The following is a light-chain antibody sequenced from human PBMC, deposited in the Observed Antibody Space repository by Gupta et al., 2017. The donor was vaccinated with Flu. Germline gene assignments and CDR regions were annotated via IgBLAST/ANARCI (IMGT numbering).Light chain of an antibody. J-gene: IGKJ1*01. CDR1: QSVSSSY. CDR2: GAS. Sequence: GILSLSPGERATLSCRASQSVSSSYLAWYQQKPGQAPRLLIYGASSRATGVPDRFSGSGSGTDFTLNISGLEPEDFAVYCCQQYGSSPGTFGQGTRVEIK. V-gene: IGKV3-20*01. CDR3: QQYGSSPGT.